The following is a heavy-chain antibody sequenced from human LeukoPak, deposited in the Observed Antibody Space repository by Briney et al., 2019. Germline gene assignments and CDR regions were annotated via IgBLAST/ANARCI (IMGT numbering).Heavy chain of an antibody. CDR3: ASSPGRDYYYYMDV. J-gene: IGHJ6*03. D-gene: IGHD1-14*01. Sequence: GGSLRLSCAASGFTFSDYYMSWIRQAPGKGLEWVSYISSSGSTIYYADSVKGRFTISRDNAKNSLYLQMNSLRAEDTAVYYCASSPGRDYYYYMDVWSKGTTVTVSS. CDR1: GFTFSDYY. CDR2: ISSSGSTI. V-gene: IGHV3-11*01.